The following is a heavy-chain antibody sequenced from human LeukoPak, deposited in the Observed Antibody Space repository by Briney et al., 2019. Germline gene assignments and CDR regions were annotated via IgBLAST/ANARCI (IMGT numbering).Heavy chain of an antibody. CDR2: VFYSGST. Sequence: SGGSLRLSCAASGFTVSDNYMSWIRQPPGKALEWIGHVFYSGSTEYNPSLRSRVTISVDRSKNQFSLKLRSMTAADTAVYYCARDQMDPRLGAFDMWGQGTMVTVSS. J-gene: IGHJ3*02. CDR1: GFTVSDNY. D-gene: IGHD1-26*01. V-gene: IGHV4-59*02. CDR3: ARDQMDPRLGAFDM.